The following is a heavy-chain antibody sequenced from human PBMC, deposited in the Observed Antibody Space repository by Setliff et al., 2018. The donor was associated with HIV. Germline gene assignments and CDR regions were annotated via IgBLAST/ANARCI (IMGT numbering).Heavy chain of an antibody. D-gene: IGHD3-9*01. CDR3: AREPDYDIRDAFDI. Sequence: ASVKVSCKASGDTNPSDAISWVRQAPGQGLEWMGWISGYNGNTKYAQNMQGRVTMTTDTSTTTAYMELRSLRSDDAAVYYCAREPDYDIRDAFDIWGQGTMVTVSS. V-gene: IGHV1-18*01. CDR1: GDTNPSDA. J-gene: IGHJ3*02. CDR2: ISGYNGNT.